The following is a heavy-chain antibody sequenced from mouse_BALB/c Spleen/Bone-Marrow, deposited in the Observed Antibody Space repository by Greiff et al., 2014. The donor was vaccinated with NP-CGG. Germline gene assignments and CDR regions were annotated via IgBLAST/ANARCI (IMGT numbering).Heavy chain of an antibody. J-gene: IGHJ2*01. Sequence: VQLQQSGAELVRSGASVKLSCTASGFNIKDYYMHWVKQRPEQGLEWIGWIDPENGDTEYAPKFQGKATMTAHTSSNTAYLQLSSLTSEDTAVYYCNARGDYDFDYFDYWGQGTTLTVSS. CDR3: NARGDYDFDYFDY. D-gene: IGHD2-4*01. V-gene: IGHV14-4*02. CDR1: GFNIKDYY. CDR2: IDPENGDT.